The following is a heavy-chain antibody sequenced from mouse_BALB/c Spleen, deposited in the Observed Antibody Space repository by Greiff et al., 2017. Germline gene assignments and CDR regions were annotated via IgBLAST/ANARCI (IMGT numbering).Heavy chain of an antibody. V-gene: IGHV1-15*01. CDR2: IDPETGGT. Sequence: VQLQQSGAELVRPGASVTLSCKASGYTFTDYEMHWVKQTPVNGLEWIGAIDPETGGTAYNQKFKGKATLTADKSSSTAYMELRSLTSEDSAVYYCTIYCRDYWGQGTTLTVSA. J-gene: IGHJ2*01. D-gene: IGHD2-14*01. CDR1: GYTFTDYE. CDR3: TIYCRDY.